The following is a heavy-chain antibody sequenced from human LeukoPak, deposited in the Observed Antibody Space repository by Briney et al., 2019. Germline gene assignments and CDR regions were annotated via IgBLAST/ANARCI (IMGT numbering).Heavy chain of an antibody. CDR1: GFTCSSYG. Sequence: PGGSLRLSCAASGFTCSSYGMHWVRQAPGKGLEWVAVIWYDGSNKYYADSVKGRFTISRDNSKNTLYLQMNSLRAEDTAVYYCARIAAAGTDFDYWGQGTLVTVSS. CDR2: IWYDGSNK. V-gene: IGHV3-33*01. D-gene: IGHD6-13*01. J-gene: IGHJ4*02. CDR3: ARIAAAGTDFDY.